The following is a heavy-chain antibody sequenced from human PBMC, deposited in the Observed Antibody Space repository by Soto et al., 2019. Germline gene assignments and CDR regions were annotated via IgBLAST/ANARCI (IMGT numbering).Heavy chain of an antibody. D-gene: IGHD3-22*01. CDR3: ASQNYYDSSGYCVVY. CDR1: GGSISSNIYH. CDR2: IHYSGST. V-gene: IGHV4-39*01. J-gene: IGHJ4*02. Sequence: SETLSLTCTVSGGSISSNIYHWGCIRQPPGKGLEWIGNIHYSGSTYYDSSLQSRVTISIDTSKNQFSLKLSSVTATDTAVYYFASQNYYDSSGYCVVYWGQGTLVTVSS.